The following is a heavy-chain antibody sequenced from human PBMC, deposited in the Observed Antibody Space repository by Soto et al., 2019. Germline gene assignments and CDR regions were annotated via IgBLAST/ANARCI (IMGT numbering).Heavy chain of an antibody. J-gene: IGHJ4*02. CDR2: IIPIFGRP. V-gene: IGHV1-69*01. D-gene: IGHD4-17*01. Sequence: QVQLVQSGTEVKKPGSSVRVSCKASGGTFSTLAVSWVRQAPGQGLEWMGGIIPIFGRPVYAQKFQGRVTITADESTSIVYLELGSLSSADTAVYYCARAPYEDYAVPEPNYFDSWGQGTLVTVSS. CDR3: ARAPYEDYAVPEPNYFDS. CDR1: GGTFSTLA.